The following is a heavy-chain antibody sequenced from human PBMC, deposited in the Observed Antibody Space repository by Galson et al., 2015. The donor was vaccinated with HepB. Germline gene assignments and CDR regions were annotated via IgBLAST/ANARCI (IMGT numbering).Heavy chain of an antibody. J-gene: IGHJ3*02. CDR2: IIPIFGTA. CDR3: ARDLRTMPGISRLVGAFDI. Sequence: SVKVSCKASGGSFSSYAISWVRQAPGQGLEWMGGIIPIFGTANYAQKFQGRVTITADESTSTVYMELSSLTSDDTAVYYCARDLRTMPGISRLVGAFDIWGQGTMVTVSS. CDR1: GGSFSSYA. D-gene: IGHD6-19*01. V-gene: IGHV1-69*13.